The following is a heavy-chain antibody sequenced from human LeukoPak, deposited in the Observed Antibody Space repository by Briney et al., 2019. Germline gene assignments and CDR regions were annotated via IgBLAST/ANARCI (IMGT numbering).Heavy chain of an antibody. Sequence: ASVNVSCKASGYTFTGYYMHWVRQAPGQGLEWMGWINPNSGGTNYAQKFQGRVTMTRGTSISTAYMELSRLRSDDTAVYYCARDSDDFWSGYTHYWGQGTLVTVSS. J-gene: IGHJ4*02. CDR1: GYTFTGYY. CDR3: ARDSDDFWSGYTHY. CDR2: INPNSGGT. D-gene: IGHD3-3*01. V-gene: IGHV1-2*02.